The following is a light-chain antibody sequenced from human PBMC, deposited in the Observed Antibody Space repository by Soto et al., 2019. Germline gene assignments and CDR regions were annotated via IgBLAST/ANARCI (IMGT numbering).Light chain of an antibody. Sequence: EIVLTQSPATLSLSPGERATLSCRASQSVSSYLAWYQQKPGQAPRLLIYDASNRATGIPARFSGSGSGTDFTLTIISLEPEDFAVDYCQQRSNWPPKYTFGQGTKLEIK. J-gene: IGKJ2*01. CDR3: QQRSNWPPKYT. CDR2: DAS. CDR1: QSVSSY. V-gene: IGKV3-11*01.